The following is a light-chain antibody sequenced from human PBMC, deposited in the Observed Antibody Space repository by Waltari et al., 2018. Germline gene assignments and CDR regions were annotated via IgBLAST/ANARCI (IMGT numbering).Light chain of an antibody. CDR1: SGSFASNY. CDR2: EDN. J-gene: IGLJ3*02. Sequence: NFMLTQPHSVSESPGKTVTISCTRSSGSFASNYVQWYQLRPGSAPTTVFYEDNQRPSGVPDRLSGSIDSSSNSASLPIAGLKTEDGADYYCQSDDGNTWVFGGGTKLTVL. CDR3: QSDDGNTWV. V-gene: IGLV6-57*03.